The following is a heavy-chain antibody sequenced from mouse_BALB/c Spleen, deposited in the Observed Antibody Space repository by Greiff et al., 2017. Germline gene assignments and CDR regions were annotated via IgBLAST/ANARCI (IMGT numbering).Heavy chain of an antibody. CDR1: GFNIKDYY. D-gene: IGHD2-1*01. CDR3: SYGNYTWFAY. Sequence: EVQLKESGAELVRSGASVKLSCTASGFNIKDYYMHWVKQRPEQGLEWIGWIDPENGDTEYAPKFQGKATMTADTSSNTAYLQLSSLTSEDTAVYYCSYGNYTWFAYWGQGTLVTVSA. V-gene: IGHV14-4*02. J-gene: IGHJ3*01. CDR2: IDPENGDT.